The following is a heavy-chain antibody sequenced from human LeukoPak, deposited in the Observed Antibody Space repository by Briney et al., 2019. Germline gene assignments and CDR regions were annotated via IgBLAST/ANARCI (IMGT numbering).Heavy chain of an antibody. V-gene: IGHV1-24*01. CDR1: GYTGFELS. CDR2: FVPEDAET. Sequence: ASVKVSCKFSGYTGFELSMNWVRQAPGKGLEWMGGFVPEDAETIYAQKFQGRVTMTEDTSTDTAYMELSSLTSEDTAVYYCARDAPPYSSSWYEGIWFDPWGQGTLVTVSS. J-gene: IGHJ5*02. CDR3: ARDAPPYSSSWYEGIWFDP. D-gene: IGHD6-13*01.